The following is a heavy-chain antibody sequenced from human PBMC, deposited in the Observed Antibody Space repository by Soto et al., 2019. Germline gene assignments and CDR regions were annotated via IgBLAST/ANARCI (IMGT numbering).Heavy chain of an antibody. J-gene: IGHJ4*02. D-gene: IGHD2-21*02. CDR1: GFTFSEYY. CDR3: VKDGGDRGSSIAVN. CDR2: ISSSASYR. V-gene: IGHV3-11*06. Sequence: QVQLMESGGGFVKPGGSLRLSCAVSGFTFSEYYMTWIRQTPGKGLEWIAFISSSASYRSHADSVKGRFTISRDNAKNSLYLQMNSLRAEDTGIYYCVKDGGDRGSSIAVNWGQGTLVTVSS.